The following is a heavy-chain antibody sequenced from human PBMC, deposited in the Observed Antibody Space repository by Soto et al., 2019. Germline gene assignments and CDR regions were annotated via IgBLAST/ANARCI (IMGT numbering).Heavy chain of an antibody. CDR2: IYYSGST. CDR1: GGSIRSYY. CDR3: GKGLGGLDWFDP. D-gene: IGHD1-26*01. Sequence: PSETLSLTCTVSGGSIRSYYWSWIRQTPGKGLEWIGYIYYSGSTNYNPSLKSRVTISVDTSKNQFSLKLSSVTAADTAVYYCGKGLGGLDWFDPWGQGTLVTVSS. J-gene: IGHJ5*02. V-gene: IGHV4-59*08.